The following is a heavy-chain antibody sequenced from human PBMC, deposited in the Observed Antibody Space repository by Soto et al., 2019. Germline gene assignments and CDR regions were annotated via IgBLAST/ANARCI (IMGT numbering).Heavy chain of an antibody. CDR3: ARTQYQSTMDV. Sequence: ASVKVSCKASGYTFTDYYIHWVRQAPGQGLEWMGWINPYSGGTNYAQRFQGWVTMTRDTSISTAYMELSRLTSDDTAVYYCARTQYQSTMDVWGQGTTVTVSS. CDR1: GYTFTDYY. V-gene: IGHV1-2*04. J-gene: IGHJ6*02. D-gene: IGHD2-2*01. CDR2: INPYSGGT.